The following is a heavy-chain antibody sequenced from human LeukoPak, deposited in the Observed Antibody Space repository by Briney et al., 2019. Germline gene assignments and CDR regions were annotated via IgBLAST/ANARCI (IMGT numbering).Heavy chain of an antibody. Sequence: SETLSLTCAVSGGSISSSNWWSWVRQPPGKGLEWIGEIYHSGSTNYNPSLKSRVTISVDKSKNQFSLKLSSTTAADTAVYYCARAPVATPSEFDYWGQETLVTVSS. CDR2: IYHSGST. CDR3: ARAPVATPSEFDY. V-gene: IGHV4-4*02. CDR1: GGSISSSNW. D-gene: IGHD5-12*01. J-gene: IGHJ4*02.